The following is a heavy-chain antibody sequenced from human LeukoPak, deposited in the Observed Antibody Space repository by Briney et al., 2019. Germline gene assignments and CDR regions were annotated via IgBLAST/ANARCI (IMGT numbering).Heavy chain of an antibody. Sequence: GASVKVSCKASGYTFTSYDINWVRQATGQGLEWMGWMNPNSGNTGYAQKFQGRVTMTRNTSISTAYMELSSLRSEDTAVYYCARVAAAGPYPHYYYYMDVWGKGTTVTISS. J-gene: IGHJ6*03. CDR2: MNPNSGNT. V-gene: IGHV1-8*01. CDR1: GYTFTSYD. D-gene: IGHD6-13*01. CDR3: ARVAAAGPYPHYYYYMDV.